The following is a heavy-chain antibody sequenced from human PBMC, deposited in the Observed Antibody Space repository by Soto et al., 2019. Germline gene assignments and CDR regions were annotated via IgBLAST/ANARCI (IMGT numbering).Heavy chain of an antibody. CDR1: GGTFSSYA. V-gene: IGHV1-69*06. CDR3: ASEKRIFGVVIAWCYYGMDV. D-gene: IGHD3-3*01. J-gene: IGHJ6*02. Sequence: SVKVSCKASGGTFSSYAISWVRQAPGQGLEWMGGIIPIFGTANYAQKFQGRVTITADKSTSTAYMELSSLRSEDTAVYYCASEKRIFGVVIAWCYYGMDVWGQGTTVTVSS. CDR2: IIPIFGTA.